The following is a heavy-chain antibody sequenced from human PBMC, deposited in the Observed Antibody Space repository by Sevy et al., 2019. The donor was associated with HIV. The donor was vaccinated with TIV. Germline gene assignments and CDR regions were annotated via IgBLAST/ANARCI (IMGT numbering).Heavy chain of an antibody. J-gene: IGHJ3*02. CDR1: GYSFTSYW. V-gene: IGHV5-10-1*01. CDR3: ARMGMYSSGWDGAFDI. CDR2: IDPSDSYT. D-gene: IGHD6-19*01. Sequence: GESLKISCKGSGYSFTSYWISWVRQMPGKGLEWMGRIDPSDSYTNYSPSFQGHVTISAEKSISTAYLQWSSLKASDTAMYYCARMGMYSSGWDGAFDIWGQGTMVTVSS.